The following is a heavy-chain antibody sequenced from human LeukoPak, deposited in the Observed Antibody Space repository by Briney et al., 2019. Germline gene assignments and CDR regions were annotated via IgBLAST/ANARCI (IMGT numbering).Heavy chain of an antibody. CDR3: ARDDYGDYVGSDAFDI. CDR1: GYTFTSYG. J-gene: IGHJ3*02. D-gene: IGHD4-17*01. CDR2: ISAYNGNT. V-gene: IGHV1-18*01. Sequence: ASVKVSCKASGYTFTSYGISWVRQAPGQGLEWMGWISAYNGNTNYAQKLQGRVTMTTDTSTSTAYMELRSLRSDDTAVYYCARDDYGDYVGSDAFDIWGQGTMVTVSS.